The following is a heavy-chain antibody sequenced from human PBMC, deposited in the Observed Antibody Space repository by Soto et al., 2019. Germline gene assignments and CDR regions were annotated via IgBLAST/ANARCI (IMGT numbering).Heavy chain of an antibody. Sequence: QVQLVESGGGVVQPGRSLRLSCAASGFTFSSYGMHWVRQAPGKGLEWVAVIWYDGSNKYYADSVKGRFTISRDNSKNTLYLQMNSLRAEDKAVYYCARDVELGSGSYVIYYYYGMDVWGQGTTVTVSS. CDR3: ARDVELGSGSYVIYYYYGMDV. CDR2: IWYDGSNK. CDR1: GFTFSSYG. D-gene: IGHD3-10*01. V-gene: IGHV3-33*01. J-gene: IGHJ6*02.